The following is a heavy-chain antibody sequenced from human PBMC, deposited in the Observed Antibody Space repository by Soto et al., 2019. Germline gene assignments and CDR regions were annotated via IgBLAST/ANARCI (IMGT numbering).Heavy chain of an antibody. CDR3: ARDQILRYFDWLNPYNWFDP. CDR1: GYTFTSYD. J-gene: IGHJ5*02. Sequence: ASVKVSYKASGYTFTSYDINWVRQATGQGLEWMGWMNPNSGNTGYAQEFQGRVTMTRNTSISTAYMELSSLRSEDTAVYYCARDQILRYFDWLNPYNWFDPWGQGTLVTVSS. D-gene: IGHD3-9*01. V-gene: IGHV1-8*01. CDR2: MNPNSGNT.